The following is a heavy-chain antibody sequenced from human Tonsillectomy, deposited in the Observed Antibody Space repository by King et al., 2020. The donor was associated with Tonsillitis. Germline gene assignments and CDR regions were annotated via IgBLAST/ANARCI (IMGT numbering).Heavy chain of an antibody. CDR1: GFTFSSYA. CDR2: ISYDGSNK. J-gene: IGHJ3*02. D-gene: IGHD3-10*01. Sequence: HVQLVESGGGVVQPGRSLRLSCAASGFTFSSYAMHWVRQAPGKGLEWVAVISYDGSNKYYVDSVKGRFTISRDNFKNTLYLQMNSLRAEDTAVYYCARVVYYYGSGSYLDAFDIWGQGTMVTVSS. CDR3: ARVVYYYGSGSYLDAFDI. V-gene: IGHV3-30-3*01.